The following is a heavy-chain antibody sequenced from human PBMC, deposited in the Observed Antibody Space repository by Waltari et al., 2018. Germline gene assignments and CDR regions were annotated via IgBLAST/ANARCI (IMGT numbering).Heavy chain of an antibody. D-gene: IGHD1-26*01. CDR2: IGGGGSTT. Sequence: EVQLLESGGDLVQPGGSLRLSCAASGFACSNHAMTWVRQAPGKGLEWVSVIGGGGSTTYYADSVKGRFTISRDNSKNTLYLQMNRLRVEDTAVYYCAKKLGVSSWYYFDYWGQGTLVTVSS. V-gene: IGHV3-23*01. J-gene: IGHJ4*02. CDR1: GFACSNHA. CDR3: AKKLGVSSWYYFDY.